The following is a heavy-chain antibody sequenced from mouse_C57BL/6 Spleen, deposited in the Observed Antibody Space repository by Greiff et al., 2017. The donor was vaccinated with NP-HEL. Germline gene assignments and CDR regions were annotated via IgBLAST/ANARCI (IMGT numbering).Heavy chain of an antibody. CDR1: GYTFTDYY. Sequence: EVQLQQSGPELVKPGASVKISCKASGYTFTDYYMNWVKQSHGKSLEWIGDINPNNGGTSYNQKFKGKATLTVDKSSSTAYMELRSLTSEDSAVYYCARDLHYFDYWGQGTTLTVSS. V-gene: IGHV1-26*01. CDR3: ARDLHYFDY. J-gene: IGHJ2*01. CDR2: INPNNGGT.